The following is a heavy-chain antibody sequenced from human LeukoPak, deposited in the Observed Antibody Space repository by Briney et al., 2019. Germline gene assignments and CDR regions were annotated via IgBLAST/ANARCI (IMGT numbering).Heavy chain of an antibody. CDR3: ARDKVVGPTKFDS. Sequence: GGSLRLSCAASGFTFSRYWMSWVRQAPGKGLEWVANIKQDGGEIYYVDSVKGRFTISRDNAKNSVYLHMNSLRAEDTAVYYCARDKVVGPTKFDSWGQGTPVTVSS. CDR2: IKQDGGEI. D-gene: IGHD1-26*01. CDR1: GFTFSRYW. V-gene: IGHV3-7*01. J-gene: IGHJ5*01.